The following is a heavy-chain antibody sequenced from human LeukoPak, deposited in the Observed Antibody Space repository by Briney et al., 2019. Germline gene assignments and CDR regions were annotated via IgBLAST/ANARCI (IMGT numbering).Heavy chain of an antibody. J-gene: IGHJ3*02. V-gene: IGHV5-51*01. CDR3: ARPYYYGSGSYEGNDAFDI. CDR2: IYPGDSDT. D-gene: IGHD3-10*01. CDR1: GYSFTSYW. Sequence: GESLKICCKGSGYSFTSYWIGWVRQMPGKGLEWMGIIYPGDSDTRYSPSFQGQVTISAHKSISTAYLQWSSLKASDTAMYYCARPYYYGSGSYEGNDAFDIWGQGTMVTVSS.